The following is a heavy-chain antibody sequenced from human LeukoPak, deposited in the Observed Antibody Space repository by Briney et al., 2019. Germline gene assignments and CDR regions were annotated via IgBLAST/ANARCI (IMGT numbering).Heavy chain of an antibody. CDR2: ISSSSSTI. D-gene: IGHD6-19*01. CDR1: GFTFSSSR. V-gene: IGHV3-48*02. Sequence: GGSLRLSCAASGFTFSSSRMNWVRQAPGKGLERVSYISSSSSTIYYADSVKGRFTISRDNAKNSLYLQMNSLRDEDTAIYYCARDDNSGWFGEAFDYWGQGTLATVSS. J-gene: IGHJ4*02. CDR3: ARDDNSGWFGEAFDY.